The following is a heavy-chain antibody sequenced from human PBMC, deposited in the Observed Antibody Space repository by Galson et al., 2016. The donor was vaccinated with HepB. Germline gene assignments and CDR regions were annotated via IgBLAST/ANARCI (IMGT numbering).Heavy chain of an antibody. Sequence: SLRLSCAASGFTFTNHWMNWVRQAPGKGLEWVANIKQDGSEQNYVYSVKGRFTIVRDNAKNSLFLQMDSLRADDTAVYYCARAGWLEYYYGLDVWGQGTTVTVSS. CDR1: GFTFTNHW. CDR3: ARAGWLEYYYGLDV. V-gene: IGHV3-7*01. CDR2: IKQDGSEQ. D-gene: IGHD6-19*01. J-gene: IGHJ6*02.